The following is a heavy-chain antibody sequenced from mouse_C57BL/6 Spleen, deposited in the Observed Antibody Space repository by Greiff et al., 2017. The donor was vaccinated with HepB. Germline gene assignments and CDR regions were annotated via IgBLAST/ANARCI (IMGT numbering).Heavy chain of an antibody. V-gene: IGHV5-4*01. Sequence: EVKVVESGGGLVKPGGSLKLSCAASGFTFSSYAMSWVRQTPEKRLEWVATISDGGSYTYYPDNVKGRFTISRDNAKNNLYLQMSHLKSEDTAMYYCARDPLITTVVATDWYFDVWGTGTTVTVSS. J-gene: IGHJ1*03. CDR2: ISDGGSYT. D-gene: IGHD1-1*01. CDR3: ARDPLITTVVATDWYFDV. CDR1: GFTFSSYA.